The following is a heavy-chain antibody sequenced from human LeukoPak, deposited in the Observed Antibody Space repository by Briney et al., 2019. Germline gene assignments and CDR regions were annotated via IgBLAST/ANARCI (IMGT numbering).Heavy chain of an antibody. CDR2: ISGSGGST. CDR1: GFTFSSYA. V-gene: IGHV3-23*01. Sequence: PGGSLRLSCAASGFTFSSYAMSWVRQAPGKGLEGVSAISGSGGSTYYADPVKGRFTISRDNSKNTLYLQMNSLRAEDTAVYYCAKGRMINSGAFDIWGQGTMVTVSS. CDR3: AKGRMINSGAFDI. J-gene: IGHJ3*02. D-gene: IGHD3-22*01.